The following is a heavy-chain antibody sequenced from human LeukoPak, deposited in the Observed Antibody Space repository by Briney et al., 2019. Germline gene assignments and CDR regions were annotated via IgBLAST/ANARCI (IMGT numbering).Heavy chain of an antibody. CDR3: TRYGGNSFSY. CDR2: IRSKAYGGTT. D-gene: IGHD4-23*01. V-gene: IGHV3-49*04. J-gene: IGHJ4*02. Sequence: GGSLRLSCTASGFTFGDSAMTWVRRAPGKGLEGVGFIRSKAYGGTTEYAASVKGRFTISRDDSKSIAYLQMNSLKTEDTAVYYCTRYGGNSFSYWGQGTLVTVSS. CDR1: GFTFGDSA.